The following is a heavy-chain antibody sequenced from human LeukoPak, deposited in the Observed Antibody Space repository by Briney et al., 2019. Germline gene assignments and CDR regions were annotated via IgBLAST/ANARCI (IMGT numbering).Heavy chain of an antibody. CDR1: GLTFSTYA. Sequence: PGGSLRLSCAASGLTFSTYAMSWVRQAPGKGLEWISAISGSGGNTYYADSVRGRFTISRDNSKNTLYLQMNSLRAEDTAVYYCARDPTYDSSGYYYFDYWGQGTLVTVSS. CDR3: ARDPTYDSSGYYYFDY. D-gene: IGHD3-22*01. CDR2: ISGSGGNT. V-gene: IGHV3-23*01. J-gene: IGHJ4*02.